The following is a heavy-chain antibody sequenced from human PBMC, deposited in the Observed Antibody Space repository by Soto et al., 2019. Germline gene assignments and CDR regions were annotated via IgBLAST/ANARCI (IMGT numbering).Heavy chain of an antibody. CDR3: AKARRYCTNGVCPDAFDI. D-gene: IGHD2-8*01. CDR1: GFTFSSYG. V-gene: IGHV3-30*18. CDR2: ISYDGSNK. Sequence: PGGSLRLSCAASGFTFSSYGMHWVRQAPGKGLEWVAVISYDGSNKYYADSVKGRFTISRDNSKNTLYLQMNSLRAEDTAVYYCAKARRYCTNGVCPDAFDIWGQGTMVTV. J-gene: IGHJ3*02.